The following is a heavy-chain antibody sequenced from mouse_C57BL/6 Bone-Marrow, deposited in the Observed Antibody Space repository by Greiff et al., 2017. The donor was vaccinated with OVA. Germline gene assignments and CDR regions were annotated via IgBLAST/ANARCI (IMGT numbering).Heavy chain of an antibody. CDR1: GFNIKDDY. D-gene: IGHD1-1*01. CDR2: IDPENGDT. J-gene: IGHJ3*01. Sequence: VQLQQSGAELVRPGASVKLSCTASGFNIKDDYMHWVKQRPEQGLEWIGWIDPENGDTEYASKFQGKATITADTSSNTAYLQLSSLTSEDTAVYYCTTYGLRYWFAYWGQGTLVTVSA. CDR3: TTYGLRYWFAY. V-gene: IGHV14-4*01.